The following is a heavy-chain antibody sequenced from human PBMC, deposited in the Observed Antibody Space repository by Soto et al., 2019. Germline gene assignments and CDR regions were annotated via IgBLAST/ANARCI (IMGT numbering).Heavy chain of an antibody. CDR2: IYWDDDK. CDR3: AQGTVAQEDDLGENWFDP. J-gene: IGHJ5*02. V-gene: IGHV2-5*02. Sequence: QITLKESGPTLVKPTQTLTLTCTFSGFSLSTSGVGVGWIRQPPGKALEWLALIYWDDDKRYSPSLKSRLTITNDXXKXQXXLTMTNMDPVDTATYYCAQGTVAQEDDLGENWFDPWGQGTLVTVSS. CDR1: GFSLSTSGVG. D-gene: IGHD3-16*01.